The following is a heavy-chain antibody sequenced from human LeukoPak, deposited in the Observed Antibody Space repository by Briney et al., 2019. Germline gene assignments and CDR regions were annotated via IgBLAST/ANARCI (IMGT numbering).Heavy chain of an antibody. D-gene: IGHD6-19*01. CDR3: AREDSSGPTIKYFQH. CDR2: INSDGSST. J-gene: IGHJ1*01. V-gene: IGHV3-74*01. Sequence: GGSLRLSCAASGFTFSSYWMHWVRQAPGKGLVWVSRINSDGSSTSYADPVKGRFTISRDNAKNTLYLQMNSLRAEDTAVYYCAREDSSGPTIKYFQHWGQGTLVTVSS. CDR1: GFTFSSYW.